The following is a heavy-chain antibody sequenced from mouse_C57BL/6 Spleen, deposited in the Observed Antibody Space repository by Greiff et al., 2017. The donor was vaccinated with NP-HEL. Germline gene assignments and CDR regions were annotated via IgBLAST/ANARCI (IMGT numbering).Heavy chain of an antibody. J-gene: IGHJ3*01. CDR2: ILPGSGST. CDR1: GYTFTGYW. Sequence: QVQLQQSGAELMKPGASVKLSCKATGYTFTGYWIEWVKQRPGHGLEWIGEILPGSGSTNYTEKFKGKATFTADTSSNTAYMQLSSLTTEDSAIYDCARDYAVAYWGQGTLVTGSA. CDR3: ARDYAVAY. D-gene: IGHD1-1*02. V-gene: IGHV1-9*01.